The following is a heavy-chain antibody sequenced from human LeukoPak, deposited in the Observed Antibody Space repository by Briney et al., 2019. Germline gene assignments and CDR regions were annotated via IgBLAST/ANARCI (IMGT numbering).Heavy chain of an antibody. Sequence: GGSLRLSCAASAFTFSTNPMAWVRQAPGKGLEWVSLISDSRGRTYYADSVKGRFTISRDNSKNTLYLQMSSLRVEDTAVYYCAKERQTTTAFDSWGQGTLVTVSS. CDR2: ISDSRGRT. CDR1: AFTFSTNP. CDR3: AKERQTTTAFDS. J-gene: IGHJ4*02. V-gene: IGHV3-23*01. D-gene: IGHD4-17*01.